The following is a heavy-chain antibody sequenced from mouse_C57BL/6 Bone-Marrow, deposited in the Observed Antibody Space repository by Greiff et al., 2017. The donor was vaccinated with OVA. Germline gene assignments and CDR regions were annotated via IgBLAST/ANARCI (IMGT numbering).Heavy chain of an antibody. J-gene: IGHJ2*01. CDR1: GFTFSSYA. V-gene: IGHV5-4*01. Sequence: EVQLQESGGGLVKPGGSLKLSCAASGFTFSSYAMSWVRQTPEKRLEWVATISAGGSYTYYPDNVKGRFTISRDNAKNNLYLQMSHLKSEDTAMYYCARVWVGSYYFDYWGQGTTLTVSS. CDR2: ISAGGSYT. CDR3: ARVWVGSYYFDY. D-gene: IGHD1-1*02.